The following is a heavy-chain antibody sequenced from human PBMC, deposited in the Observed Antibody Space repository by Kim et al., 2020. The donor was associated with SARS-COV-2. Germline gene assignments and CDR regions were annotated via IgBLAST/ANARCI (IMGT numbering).Heavy chain of an antibody. V-gene: IGHV4-34*01. Sequence: SETLSLTCAVYGGSFSGYYWSWIRQPPGKGLEWIGEINHSGSTNYNPSLKSRVTISVDTSKNQFSLKLSPVTTADTAVYYCARTRKYCGGDCYSLPERGGWFDPWGQGTLVTVSS. J-gene: IGHJ5*02. CDR1: GGSFSGYY. CDR3: ARTRKYCGGDCYSLPERGGWFDP. CDR2: INHSGST. D-gene: IGHD2-21*02.